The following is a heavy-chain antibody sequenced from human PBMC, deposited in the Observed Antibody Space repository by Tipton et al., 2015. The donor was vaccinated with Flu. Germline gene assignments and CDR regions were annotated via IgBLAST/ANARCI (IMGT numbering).Heavy chain of an antibody. Sequence: TLSLTCTVSGGPISSGSYYWSWIRQPAGKGLEWIGRSYTGGRTNYDASLESRVTISVDRSKNRFSLQLSSVAAADTPVYYCASSIVGATTPPLAVDYWGQGTLVTVSS. CDR3: ASSIVGATTPPLAVDY. D-gene: IGHD1-26*01. V-gene: IGHV4-61*02. CDR1: GGPISSGSYY. J-gene: IGHJ4*02. CDR2: SYTGGRT.